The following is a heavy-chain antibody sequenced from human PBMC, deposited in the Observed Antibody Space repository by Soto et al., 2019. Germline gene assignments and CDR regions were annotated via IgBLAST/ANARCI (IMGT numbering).Heavy chain of an antibody. D-gene: IGHD3-9*01. V-gene: IGHV1-3*01. CDR1: GYTFTSYA. J-gene: IGHJ4*02. CDR2: INAGNGNT. Sequence: GASVKVSCKASGYTFTSYAMHWVRQAPGQRLEWMGWINAGNGNTKYSQKFQGRVTITRDTSASTTYMELSSLRSEDTAVYYCARGAYDILTGYYHNDYWGQGALVTVSS. CDR3: ARGAYDILTGYYHNDY.